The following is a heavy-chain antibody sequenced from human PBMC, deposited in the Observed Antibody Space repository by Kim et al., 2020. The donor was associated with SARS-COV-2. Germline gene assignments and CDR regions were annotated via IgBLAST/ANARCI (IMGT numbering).Heavy chain of an antibody. D-gene: IGHD3-9*01. CDR1: GFTFDDYA. J-gene: IGHJ4*02. V-gene: IGHV3-9*01. CDR3: AKLGTADILTDGPLNYFDY. CDR2: ISWNSGSI. Sequence: GGSLRLSCAASGFTFDDYAMHWVRQAPGKGLEWVSGISWNSGSIGYADSVKGRFTISRDNAKNSLYLQMNRLRAEDTALYYCAKLGTADILTDGPLNYFDYWGPGALGTVSS.